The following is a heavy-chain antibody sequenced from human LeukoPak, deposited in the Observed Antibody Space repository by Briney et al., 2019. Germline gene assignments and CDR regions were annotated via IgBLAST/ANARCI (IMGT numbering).Heavy chain of an antibody. CDR2: IYYSGST. CDR3: ARVGSSGWAAGWFDP. D-gene: IGHD6-19*01. V-gene: IGHV4-59*01. CDR1: GGSISSYY. J-gene: IGHJ5*02. Sequence: SETLSLTCTVSGGSISSYYWSWIRQPPGKGLEWIGYIYYSGSTNYNPSLKSRVTISVDTSKNQFSLKLSSVTAADTAVYYCARVGSSGWAAGWFDPWGQGTLVTVSS.